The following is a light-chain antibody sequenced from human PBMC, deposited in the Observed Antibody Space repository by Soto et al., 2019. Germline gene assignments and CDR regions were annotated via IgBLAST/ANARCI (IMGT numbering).Light chain of an antibody. CDR3: QQYNNWASIT. CDR1: QSVSSN. CDR2: GAS. J-gene: IGKJ5*01. V-gene: IGKV3-15*01. Sequence: EIVMTQSPATLSVSPGERATLSCRASQSVSSNLAWYQQKPGQAPRLLIYGASTRATGIPARFSGSGSGTEFTLTIRSLQSEDFAVYYCQQYNNWASITFGQGTRLEMK.